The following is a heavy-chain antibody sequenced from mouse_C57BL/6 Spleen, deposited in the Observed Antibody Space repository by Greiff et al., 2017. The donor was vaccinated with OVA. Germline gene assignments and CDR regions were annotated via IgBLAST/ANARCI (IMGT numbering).Heavy chain of an antibody. D-gene: IGHD1-1*01. CDR1: GYTFTGYW. CDR3: ARPYYCGSSYGFAY. CDR2: ILPGSGST. V-gene: IGHV1-9*01. J-gene: IGHJ3*01. Sequence: VQLQESGAELMKPGASVKLSCKATGYTFTGYWIEWVKQRPGHGLEWIGEILPGSGSTNYNEKFKGKATFTADTSSTTDYMQLSSLTTENSTIYYCARPYYCGSSYGFAYWGQGTLVTVSA.